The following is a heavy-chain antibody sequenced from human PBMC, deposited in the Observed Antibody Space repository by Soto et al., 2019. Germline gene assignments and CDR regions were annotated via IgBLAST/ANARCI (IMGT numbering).Heavy chain of an antibody. Sequence: QVQLVQSGAEVKKPGASVKVSCKASGYTFTTYYMHWVRQAPGQELEWLGIIKPSGGSTNYAQKFHGRVAMTRDTATSTVYMELTSLRSEDTAVYFCARGEVVAATTYSDYWGQGTLVTVSS. CDR3: ARGEVVAATTYSDY. CDR2: IKPSGGST. CDR1: GYTFTTYY. V-gene: IGHV1-46*01. D-gene: IGHD2-15*01. J-gene: IGHJ4*02.